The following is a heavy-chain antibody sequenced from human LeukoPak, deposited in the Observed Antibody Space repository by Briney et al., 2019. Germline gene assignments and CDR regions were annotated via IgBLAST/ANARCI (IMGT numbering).Heavy chain of an antibody. Sequence: GGSLRLSCAASGFTVSSNYMSWVRQAPGKGLEWVSVIYSGGSTYYADSVKGRFTISRDNSKNTLYLQMNSLRAEDTAVYYCARDVSGHVGYYDSSGYYSNFDYWGQGTLVTVSS. V-gene: IGHV3-66*01. CDR3: ARDVSGHVGYYDSSGYYSNFDY. J-gene: IGHJ4*02. D-gene: IGHD3-22*01. CDR2: IYSGGST. CDR1: GFTVSSNY.